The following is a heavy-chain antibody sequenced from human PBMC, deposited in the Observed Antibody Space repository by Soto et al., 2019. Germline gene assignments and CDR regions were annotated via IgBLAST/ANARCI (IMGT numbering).Heavy chain of an antibody. CDR1: GGTFSSYA. J-gene: IGHJ6*02. V-gene: IGHV1-69*01. D-gene: IGHD6-6*01. CDR3: ARVVPYSSSSGGAYYYYGMDV. Sequence: QVQRVQSGAEVKKPGSSVKVSCKASGGTFSSYAISWVRQAPGQGLEWMGGIIPIFGTANYAQKFQGRVTITADESTSTAYMELSSLRSEDTAVYYCARVVPYSSSSGGAYYYYGMDVWGQGTTVTVSS. CDR2: IIPIFGTA.